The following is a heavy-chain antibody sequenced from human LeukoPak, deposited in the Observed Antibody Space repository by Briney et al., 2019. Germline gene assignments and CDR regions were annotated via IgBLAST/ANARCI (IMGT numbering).Heavy chain of an antibody. CDR3: ARVEAAAGNWFDP. D-gene: IGHD6-13*01. J-gene: IGHJ5*02. Sequence: SETLSLTCTVSGGSISSYYWSWIRQPPGKGLEWIGYIYYSGSTNYNPSLKSRVTISVDTSKNQFSLKLSSVTAADTAVYYCARVEAAAGNWFDPWCQGTLVTVSS. V-gene: IGHV4-59*01. CDR2: IYYSGST. CDR1: GGSISSYY.